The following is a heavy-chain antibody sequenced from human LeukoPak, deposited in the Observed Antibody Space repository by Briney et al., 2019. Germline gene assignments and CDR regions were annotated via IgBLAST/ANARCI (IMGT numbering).Heavy chain of an antibody. D-gene: IGHD2-8*02. V-gene: IGHV4-39*01. Sequence: SETLSFTCTVSGGSISSSSYSWGWIRQPPGKGLEWIGSIYYSGSTYYNPSLKSRVTISVDTSKNQFSLKLSSVTAADTAVYYCARHPWWYFDYWGQGTLVTVSS. CDR1: GGSISSSSYS. J-gene: IGHJ4*02. CDR2: IYYSGST. CDR3: ARHPWWYFDY.